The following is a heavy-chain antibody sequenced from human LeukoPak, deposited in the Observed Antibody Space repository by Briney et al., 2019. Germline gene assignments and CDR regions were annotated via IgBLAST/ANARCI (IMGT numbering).Heavy chain of an antibody. V-gene: IGHV3-9*01. CDR1: GFTFDDYA. J-gene: IGHJ3*02. CDR2: ISWNSGSI. CDR3: AKVRTYYYGSGSYSGDAFDI. Sequence: GRSLLLSCAASGFTFDDYAMHWVRPAPGKGLEWVSGISWNSGSIGYADSVKGRFTISRDNAKNSLYLQMNSLRAEDTALYYCAKVRTYYYGSGSYSGDAFDIWGQGTMVTVSS. D-gene: IGHD3-10*01.